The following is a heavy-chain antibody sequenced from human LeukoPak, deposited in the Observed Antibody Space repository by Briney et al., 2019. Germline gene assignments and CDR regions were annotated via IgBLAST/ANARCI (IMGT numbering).Heavy chain of an antibody. Sequence: GGSLRLSCTASGFTFSSYGMNWVRQAPGKGLEWVSSISSSSSYIYYADSVKGRFTISRDNAKNSLYLQMNSLRAEDTAAYYCARVLGSGSYFGYWGQGTLVTASS. V-gene: IGHV3-21*01. CDR2: ISSSSSYI. CDR1: GFTFSSYG. D-gene: IGHD3-10*01. CDR3: ARVLGSGSYFGY. J-gene: IGHJ4*02.